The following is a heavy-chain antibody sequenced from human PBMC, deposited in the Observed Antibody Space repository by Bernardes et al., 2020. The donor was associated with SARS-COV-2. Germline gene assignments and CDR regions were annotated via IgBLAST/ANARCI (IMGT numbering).Heavy chain of an antibody. D-gene: IGHD5-12*01. V-gene: IGHV4-59*01. CDR2: IYYSGST. J-gene: IGHJ6*03. CDR3: ARDAGGYSGYSKHSYYYYYMDV. Sequence: SETLSLTCTVSGGSISSYYWSWIRQPPGKGLEWIGYIYYSGSTNYNPSLKSRVTISVDTSKNQFSLKLSSVTAADTAVYYCARDAGGYSGYSKHSYYYYYMDVWGKGTTVTVSS. CDR1: GGSISSYY.